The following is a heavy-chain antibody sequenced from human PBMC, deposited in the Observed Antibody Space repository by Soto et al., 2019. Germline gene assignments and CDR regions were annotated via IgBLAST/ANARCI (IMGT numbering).Heavy chain of an antibody. V-gene: IGHV3-30*18. CDR2: ISYDGSNK. CDR1: GFTCSDYW. D-gene: IGHD2-2*01. Sequence: PGGSLRLSCAVSGFTCSDYWMSWVRQAPGKGLEWAAVISYDGSNKYYADSVKGRFTISRDNSKNTLYLQMNSLRAEDTAVYYCAKGPAIVLVPAAMNYYYGMDVWGQGTTVTVSS. CDR3: AKGPAIVLVPAAMNYYYGMDV. J-gene: IGHJ6*02.